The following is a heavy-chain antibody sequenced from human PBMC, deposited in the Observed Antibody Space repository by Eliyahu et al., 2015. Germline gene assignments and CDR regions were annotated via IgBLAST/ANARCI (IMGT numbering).Heavy chain of an antibody. V-gene: IGHV1-2*02. CDR3: ARGVHSTMHWFDP. J-gene: IGHJ5*02. D-gene: IGHD2-21*01. Sequence: QEQLVQSGAEVKKAGASVKVSCKASGYTFTGYYIHWVRQAPGQGLEWMGWXNPDSGDTKSERKFQGRVTMTRDTSINTVYMELSRLTYNDTALFYCARGVHSTMHWFDPWGQGTLLTVSS. CDR2: XNPDSGDT. CDR1: GYTFTGYY.